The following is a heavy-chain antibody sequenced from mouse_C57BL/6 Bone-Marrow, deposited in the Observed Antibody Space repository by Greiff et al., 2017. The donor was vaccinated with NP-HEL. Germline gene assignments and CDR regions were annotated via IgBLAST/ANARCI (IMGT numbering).Heavy chain of an antibody. CDR3: ARDWYYFDY. CDR1: GYTFTSYW. V-gene: IGHV1-69*01. CDR2: IDPSDSDT. Sequence: VQLQQPGAELVMPGASVKLSCKASGYTFTSYWMHWVKQRPGQGLEWIGEIDPSDSDTNYNQKFKGKSTLTVDKSSSTADMQLSSLTSEDSAVYYCARDWYYFDYWGQGTTLTVSS. D-gene: IGHD4-1*01. J-gene: IGHJ2*01.